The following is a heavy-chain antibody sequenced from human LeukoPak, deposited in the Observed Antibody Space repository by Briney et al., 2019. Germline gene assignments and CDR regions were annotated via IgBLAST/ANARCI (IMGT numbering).Heavy chain of an antibody. CDR3: ARGPRLPVFDF. CDR2: FYHSGST. D-gene: IGHD5-18*01. V-gene: IGHV4-59*01. J-gene: IGHJ4*02. Sequence: SETLSLTCSVSGGFNTHYDWSWIRQPPGKGLGWIGYFYHSGSTNYNPSLKSRGTISVDTSKNQFSLQLSSVTAADTAVYYCARGPRLPVFDFWGQGTLVTVSS. CDR1: GGFNTHYD.